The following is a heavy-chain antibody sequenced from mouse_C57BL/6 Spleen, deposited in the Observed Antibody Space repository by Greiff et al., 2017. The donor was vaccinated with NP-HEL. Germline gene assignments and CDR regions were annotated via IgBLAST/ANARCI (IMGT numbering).Heavy chain of an antibody. V-gene: IGHV1-69*01. D-gene: IGHD2-3*01. CDR3: ARLVTSDYFDY. CDR2: IDPSDSYT. CDR1: GYTFTSYW. J-gene: IGHJ2*01. Sequence: QVQLKQPGAELVMPGASVKLSCKASGYTFTSYWMHWVKQRPGQGLEWIGEIDPSDSYTNYNQKFKGKSTLTVDKSSSTAYMQLSSLTSEDSAVYYCARLVTSDYFDYWGQGTTLTVSS.